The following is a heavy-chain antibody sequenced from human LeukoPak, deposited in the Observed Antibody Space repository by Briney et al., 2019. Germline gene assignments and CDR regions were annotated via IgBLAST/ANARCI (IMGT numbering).Heavy chain of an antibody. CDR2: FDPEDGET. Sequence: ASVKVSCKVSGYTLTELSMHWVRQAPGKGLEWMGGFDPEDGETIYAQKFQGRVTMTEDTSTDTADMELSSLRSEDTAVYYCATVGITGTTHMSWFDPWGQGTLVTVSS. J-gene: IGHJ5*02. V-gene: IGHV1-24*01. D-gene: IGHD1-7*01. CDR3: ATVGITGTTHMSWFDP. CDR1: GYTLTELS.